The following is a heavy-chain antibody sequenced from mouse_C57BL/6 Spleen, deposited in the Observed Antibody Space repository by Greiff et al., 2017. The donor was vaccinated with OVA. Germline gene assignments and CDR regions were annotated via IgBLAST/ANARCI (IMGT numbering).Heavy chain of an antibody. CDR3: ARFDGYYWYFDV. CDR2: INYDGSST. CDR1: GFTFSDYY. D-gene: IGHD2-3*01. J-gene: IGHJ1*03. Sequence: EVILVESEGGLVQPGSSMKLSCTASGFTFSDYYMAWVRQVPEKGLEWVANINYDGSSTYYLDSLKSRFIISRDNAKNILYLQMSSLKSEDTATYYCARFDGYYWYFDVWGTGTTVTVSS. V-gene: IGHV5-16*01.